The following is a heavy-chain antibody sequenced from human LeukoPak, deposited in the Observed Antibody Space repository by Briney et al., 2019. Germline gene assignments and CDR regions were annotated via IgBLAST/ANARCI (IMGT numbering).Heavy chain of an antibody. Sequence: GGSLRLSCAASRFPFSSHSMNWVRQAPGKGLEWVSHISTTSSSIYYADSVKGRFTISRDNAKNLLFLQMNSLRAEDTAVYYCATYDYNSRGGALDIWGRGTMVTVSS. CDR1: RFPFSSHS. CDR2: ISTTSSSI. CDR3: ATYDYNSRGGALDI. D-gene: IGHD4/OR15-4a*01. J-gene: IGHJ3*02. V-gene: IGHV3-48*01.